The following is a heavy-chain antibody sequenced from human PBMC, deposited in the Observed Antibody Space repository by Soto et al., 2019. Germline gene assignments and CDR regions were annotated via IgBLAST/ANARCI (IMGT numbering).Heavy chain of an antibody. Sequence: SVKVSCKASGGTFSSYAISWVRQAPGQGLEWMGGIIPIFGTANYAQKFQGRVTITADESTSTAYMELRSLRSDDTAVYYCARDEVYYGSGFDYWGQGPLVTVSS. CDR2: IIPIFGTA. CDR1: GGTFSSYA. J-gene: IGHJ4*02. V-gene: IGHV1-69*13. CDR3: ARDEVYYGSGFDY. D-gene: IGHD3-10*01.